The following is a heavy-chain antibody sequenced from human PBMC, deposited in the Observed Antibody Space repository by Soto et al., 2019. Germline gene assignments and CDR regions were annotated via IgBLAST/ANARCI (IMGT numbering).Heavy chain of an antibody. D-gene: IGHD2-2*01. CDR1: GGSISSYY. V-gene: IGHV4-59*08. Sequence: SETLSLTCTVSGGSISSYYWSWIRQPPGKGLEWIGYIYYSGSTNYNPSLKSRVTISVDTSKNQFSLKLSSVTAADTAVYYCANGGYCSSTSCRAFDIWGQGTXVAVSS. CDR2: IYYSGST. CDR3: ANGGYCSSTSCRAFDI. J-gene: IGHJ3*02.